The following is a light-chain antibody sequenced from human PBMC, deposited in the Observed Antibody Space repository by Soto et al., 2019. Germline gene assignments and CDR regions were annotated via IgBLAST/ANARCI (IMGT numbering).Light chain of an antibody. Sequence: DIQMTQSPSTLSASVGDRVTITCRASQSISSWLARYQQKLGKAPKLLIYKASSLESGVPSRFSGSGSGTEFTLTISSLQPDDFATYYCQQYNSYSRTFGPGTKVDIK. CDR1: QSISSW. V-gene: IGKV1-5*03. CDR3: QQYNSYSRT. CDR2: KAS. J-gene: IGKJ3*01.